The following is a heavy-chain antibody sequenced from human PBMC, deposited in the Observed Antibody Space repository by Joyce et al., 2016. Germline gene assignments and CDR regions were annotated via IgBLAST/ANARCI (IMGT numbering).Heavy chain of an antibody. Sequence: EVQLLESGGTLVQPGGSLRLSCAASGFTFNNYAMNWVRQAPGKGLEWVSVISGRGDNQFYSDSVKGRFTISRDNSRNTVYLQMNSLRAEDTAKYYCTKNLFWSGADTTPYFDQWGQGSLVIVSS. CDR1: GFTFNNYA. V-gene: IGHV3-23*01. CDR2: ISGRGDNQ. J-gene: IGHJ4*02. CDR3: TKNLFWSGADTTPYFDQ. D-gene: IGHD2-8*02.